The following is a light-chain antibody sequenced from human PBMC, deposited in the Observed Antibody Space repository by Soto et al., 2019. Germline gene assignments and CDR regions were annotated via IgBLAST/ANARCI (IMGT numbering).Light chain of an antibody. Sequence: EKVLTQSPGTLSLSPGERATLSCRASQSIISRYLAWYQQRPGQAPRLLVYGASGRATGIPVRFSGTGSGTDFTLTISSLQSEDFAVYYCQQYNSWPLTFGGGTKVDIK. V-gene: IGKV3-20*01. J-gene: IGKJ4*01. CDR2: GAS. CDR3: QQYNSWPLT. CDR1: QSIISRY.